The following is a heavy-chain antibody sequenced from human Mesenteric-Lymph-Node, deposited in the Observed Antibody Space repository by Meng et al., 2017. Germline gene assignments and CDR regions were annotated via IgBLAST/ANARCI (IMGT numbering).Heavy chain of an antibody. CDR3: ARDPAAFDF. V-gene: IGHV6-1*01. D-gene: IGHD6-25*01. CDR1: GDSVSSNSAA. J-gene: IGHJ4*02. Sequence: VKRQQAGPGLVKPSQTLSLTCAISGDSVSSNSAAWNWIRQSPSGGLEWLGRTYYKSKWYNDYAESVKSRITINPDTSKNQFSLQLNSVTPEDTAVYYCARDPAAFDFWGQGILVTVSS. CDR2: TYYKSKWYN.